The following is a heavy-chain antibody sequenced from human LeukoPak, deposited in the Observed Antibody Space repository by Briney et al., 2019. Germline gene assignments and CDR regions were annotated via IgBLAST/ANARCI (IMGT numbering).Heavy chain of an antibody. V-gene: IGHV1-69*13. CDR3: ARLCSSTSCYTLDY. CDR2: IIPIFGTA. CDR1: GYTFTSYA. Sequence: SVKVSCKASGYTFTSYAISWVRQAPGQGLEWMGGIIPIFGTANYAQKFQGRVTITADESTSTAYMELSSLRSEDTAVYYCARLCSSTSCYTLDYWGQGTLVTVSS. J-gene: IGHJ4*02. D-gene: IGHD2-2*02.